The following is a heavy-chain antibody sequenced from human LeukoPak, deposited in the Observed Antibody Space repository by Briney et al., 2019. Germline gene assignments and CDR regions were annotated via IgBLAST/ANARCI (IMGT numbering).Heavy chain of an antibody. CDR1: GYTFTSYG. V-gene: IGHV1-18*01. Sequence: ASVKVPCKASGYTFTSYGIIWVGQAPGQGLEGMGWISAYNGDTNYAQKLQGRVTMTTDTSTSTAYMEPRSLRSDDTAVYYCASLTHSYDSSGNLVTDAFDIWGQGTMVTVSS. CDR3: ASLTHSYDSSGNLVTDAFDI. J-gene: IGHJ3*02. CDR2: ISAYNGDT. D-gene: IGHD3-22*01.